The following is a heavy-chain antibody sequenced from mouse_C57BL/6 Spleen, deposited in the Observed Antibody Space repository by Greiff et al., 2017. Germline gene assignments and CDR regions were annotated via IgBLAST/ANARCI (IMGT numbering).Heavy chain of an antibody. CDR3: AKGKVVYSGNYFDY. D-gene: IGHD1-1*01. CDR2: INPNYGTT. CDR1: GYSFTDYN. J-gene: IGHJ2*01. Sequence: QLQESGPGLVKPGASVKISCKASGYSFTDYNMNWVQQSNGKSLEWIGVINPNYGTTSYNHKFKGKATLTVDQSSSTAYMQLNRLTSEDSAVDYVAKGKVVYSGNYFDYWGQGTTLTVSS. V-gene: IGHV1-39*01.